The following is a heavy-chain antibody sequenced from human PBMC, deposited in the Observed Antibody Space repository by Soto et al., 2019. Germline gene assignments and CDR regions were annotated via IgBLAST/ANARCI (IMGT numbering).Heavy chain of an antibody. Sequence: QVQLVQSGAEVKKPGSSVKVSCKASGGTFSSYAISWVRQAPEQGLEWMGGIIPIFGTANYAQKFQGRVTITADESTSTAYMELSSLRSEDTAVYYCARVIARHYYDSRKVLSGMDVWGQGTTVTVSS. CDR3: ARVIARHYYDSRKVLSGMDV. V-gene: IGHV1-69*01. CDR1: GGTFSSYA. CDR2: IIPIFGTA. D-gene: IGHD3-22*01. J-gene: IGHJ6*02.